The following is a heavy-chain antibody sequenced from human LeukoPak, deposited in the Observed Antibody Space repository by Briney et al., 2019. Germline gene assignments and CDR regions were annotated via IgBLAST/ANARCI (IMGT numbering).Heavy chain of an antibody. D-gene: IGHD1-14*01. CDR1: GGSFSGYY. CDR2: INHSGST. J-gene: IGHJ4*02. Sequence: SETLSLTCAVYGGSFSGYYWSWIRQPPGKGLEWIGEINHSGSTNYNPSLKSRVTISVDTSMNQFSLKLSSVTAADTAVYYCARGSEKNDYWGQGTLVTVSS. V-gene: IGHV4-34*01. CDR3: ARGSEKNDY.